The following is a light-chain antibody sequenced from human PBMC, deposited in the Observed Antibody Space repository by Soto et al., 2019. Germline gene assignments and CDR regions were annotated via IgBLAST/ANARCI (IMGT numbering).Light chain of an antibody. Sequence: QSALTQPPSASGSPGQSVTISCTGTSSDVGGYNYVSWYQQHPGKVPKLMIYEVNKRPSGVPDRFSGSKSGNTASLTVSGLQAEDEADYYWYAYAVGNNVFGAGTKVTVL. V-gene: IGLV2-8*01. CDR2: EVN. CDR1: SSDVGGYNY. CDR3: YAYAVGNNV. J-gene: IGLJ1*01.